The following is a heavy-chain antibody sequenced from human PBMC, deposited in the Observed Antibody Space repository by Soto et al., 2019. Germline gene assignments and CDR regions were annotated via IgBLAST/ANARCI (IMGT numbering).Heavy chain of an antibody. V-gene: IGHV3-7*03. Sequence: EVQLVESGGGLVRPGGSLRLSCTASGFTFGAYWMTWVRQAPGKGLEWVAKINQDGTERYYVASVKGRFTISRDNAKNSLYLQMNSLGAEDTAMYYCARDQSNDYLWGSHRPSYYWGQGTLVTVSS. CDR1: GFTFGAYW. D-gene: IGHD3-16*02. J-gene: IGHJ4*02. CDR3: ARDQSNDYLWGSHRPSYY. CDR2: INQDGTER.